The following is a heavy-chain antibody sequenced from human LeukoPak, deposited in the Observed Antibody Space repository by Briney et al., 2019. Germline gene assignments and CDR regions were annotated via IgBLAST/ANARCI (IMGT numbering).Heavy chain of an antibody. J-gene: IGHJ4*02. V-gene: IGHV3-7*01. CDR3: ASERGQLVLVY. CDR1: GFTFSSYW. Sequence: GGSLRLSCAASGFTFSSYWMSWVRQAPGKGLGWVANIKQDGSEKYYVDSVKGRFTISRDNAKNSLYLQMNSLRAEGTAVYYCASERGQLVLVYWGQGTLVTVSS. D-gene: IGHD6-6*01. CDR2: IKQDGSEK.